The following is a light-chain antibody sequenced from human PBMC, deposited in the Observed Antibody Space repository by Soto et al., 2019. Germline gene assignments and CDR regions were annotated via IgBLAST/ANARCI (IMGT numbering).Light chain of an antibody. CDR3: QQYGRSPPFT. Sequence: EFVLTQSPGTLSLSPGERATLSCRASQSVSSSYLAWYQQKPGQAPRLLIYGASNRATGIPDRFSGSGSGTDVTLTISRLEPEDFAVYFCQQYGRSPPFTFGQGTKVEIK. V-gene: IGKV3-20*01. CDR1: QSVSSSY. J-gene: IGKJ2*01. CDR2: GAS.